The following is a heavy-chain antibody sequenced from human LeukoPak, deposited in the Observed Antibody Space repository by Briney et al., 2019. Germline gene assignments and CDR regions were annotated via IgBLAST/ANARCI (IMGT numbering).Heavy chain of an antibody. J-gene: IGHJ2*01. Sequence: GRSLRLSCAASGFTFSSYGMHWVRQAPGKGLEWVAVIAGDGSYNFYADSVKGRFTISRDNSKNTLYLQMSSLRVEDTAVYFCAKHIIGSYWYFDLWGRGTLVTVSS. D-gene: IGHD2/OR15-2a*01. CDR3: AKHIIGSYWYFDL. V-gene: IGHV3-30*18. CDR1: GFTFSSYG. CDR2: IAGDGSYN.